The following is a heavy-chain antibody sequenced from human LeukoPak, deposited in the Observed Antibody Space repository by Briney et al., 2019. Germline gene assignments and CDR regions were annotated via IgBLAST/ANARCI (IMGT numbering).Heavy chain of an antibody. Sequence: LETLSLXCTVSGGSISSYYWSWIRQSPGKGLEWIGYIYYSGSTNYNPSLKSRVTISVDTSKNQFSLKLRSVTAADTAVYYCARSAHYSQFDYWGQGTLVTVSS. CDR3: ARSAHYSQFDY. V-gene: IGHV4-59*01. CDR2: IYYSGST. CDR1: GGSISSYY. D-gene: IGHD3-22*01. J-gene: IGHJ4*02.